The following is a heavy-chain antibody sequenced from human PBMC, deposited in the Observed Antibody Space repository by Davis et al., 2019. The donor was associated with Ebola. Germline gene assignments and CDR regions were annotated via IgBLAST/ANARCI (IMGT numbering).Heavy chain of an antibody. Sequence: ASVQVSCKASGYSFSTYYMHWVRRAPGQGPEWVGIINPSGGATNYAQKFQGRVAMTSDTSTSTVHMELSSLRSEDTAVYYCARGIAYGDSWYYFGMDVWGRGTTLTVSS. V-gene: IGHV1-46*01. CDR3: ARGIAYGDSWYYFGMDV. J-gene: IGHJ6*02. CDR2: INPSGGAT. D-gene: IGHD2-8*02. CDR1: GYSFSTYY.